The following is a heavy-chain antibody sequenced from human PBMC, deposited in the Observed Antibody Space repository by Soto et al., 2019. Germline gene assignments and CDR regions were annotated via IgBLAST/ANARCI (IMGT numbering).Heavy chain of an antibody. CDR2: ISDSGGTS. D-gene: IGHD3-22*01. V-gene: IGHV3-23*04. J-gene: IGHJ4*02. CDR3: AKRPIAILTFDY. CDR1: GFIFSNYV. Sequence: EVQLVDSGGGLVQPGGSLRLSCAASGFIFSNYVMSWLRQAPGKGLEWISSISDSGGTSYYADSVKGRFTISRENSKNTLYLQMNSLRAEDTAIYYCAKRPIAILTFDYWGQGTLVTVSS.